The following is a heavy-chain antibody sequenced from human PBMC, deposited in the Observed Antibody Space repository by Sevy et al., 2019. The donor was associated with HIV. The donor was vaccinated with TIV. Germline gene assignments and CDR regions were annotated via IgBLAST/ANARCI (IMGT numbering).Heavy chain of an antibody. V-gene: IGHV3-64D*06. J-gene: IGHJ5*02. D-gene: IGHD2-15*01. Sequence: GGCLRLYCSASGFTFGNYAMHWVRQAPGKGLAYVSSMSDNGGSTYYTDSVKGRFTISRDNSKNTLYLQMTILRADDTAVYHCVKARGGTNYNWFDPWGQGTLVTVSS. CDR1: GFTFGNYA. CDR3: VKARGGTNYNWFDP. CDR2: MSDNGGST.